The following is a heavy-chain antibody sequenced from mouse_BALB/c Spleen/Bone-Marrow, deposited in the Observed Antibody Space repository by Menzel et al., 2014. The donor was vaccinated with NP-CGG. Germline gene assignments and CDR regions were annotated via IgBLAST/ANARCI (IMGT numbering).Heavy chain of an antibody. D-gene: IGHD2-4*01. CDR1: GYTFTSYW. Sequence: EVQLQQSGTVLARPGASVKMSCKASGYTFTSYWMHWVKQRPGQGLEWIGAIYPGNSDTSYNQKFKGKAKLTAVTSTSTAYMELSSLTNEDSAVYYCTHDYDYYAMNYWGQGTSVTVPS. J-gene: IGHJ4*01. CDR2: IYPGNSDT. V-gene: IGHV1-5*01. CDR3: THDYDYYAMNY.